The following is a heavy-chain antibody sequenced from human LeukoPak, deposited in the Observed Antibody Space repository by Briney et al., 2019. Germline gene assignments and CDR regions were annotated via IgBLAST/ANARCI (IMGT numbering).Heavy chain of an antibody. V-gene: IGHV3-74*01. J-gene: IGHJ3*02. CDR2: INTDGSTT. CDR1: GFTFSSSW. CDR3: ARAGGYSGYDYGDSAFDI. D-gene: IGHD5-12*01. Sequence: GGSLRLSCAASGFTFSSSWMHWVRQAPGKGLAWVSRINTDGSTTTYADSVKGRFTISRDNAKNTLYLQMNSLRAEDTAVYYCARAGGYSGYDYGDSAFDIWGQGTMVTVSS.